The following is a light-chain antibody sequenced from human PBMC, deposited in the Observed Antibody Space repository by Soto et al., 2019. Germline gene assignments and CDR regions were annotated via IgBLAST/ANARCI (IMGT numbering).Light chain of an antibody. CDR3: CSYAGSYTYV. V-gene: IGLV2-11*01. CDR2: DVS. J-gene: IGLJ1*01. CDR1: SSDGGGYNY. Sequence: QSALTQPRSVSGSPGQSVTISCTGNSSDGGGYNYVSWYQQHPGKAPKLMIYDVSKRPSGVPDRFSGSKSGNTASLTISGLQAEDEADYYCCSYAGSYTYVFGTGTKLTVL.